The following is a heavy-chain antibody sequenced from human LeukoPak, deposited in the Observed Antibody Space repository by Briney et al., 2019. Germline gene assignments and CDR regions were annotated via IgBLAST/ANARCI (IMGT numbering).Heavy chain of an antibody. J-gene: IGHJ6*04. Sequence: GGSLRLSCAASGFTVSSNYMSWVRQAPGKGLEWVSVIYSGGSTYYADSVKGRFTISRDNSKNTLYLQMNSLRAEDTAVYYCAKDFYLQQLVTDVWGKGTTVTVSS. CDR1: GFTVSSNY. V-gene: IGHV3-53*01. CDR2: IYSGGST. CDR3: AKDFYLQQLVTDV. D-gene: IGHD6-13*01.